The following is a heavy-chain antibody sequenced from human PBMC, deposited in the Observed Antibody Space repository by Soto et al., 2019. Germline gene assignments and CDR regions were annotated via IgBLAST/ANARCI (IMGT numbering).Heavy chain of an antibody. Sequence: GGSLRLSCTVSGFMFSNYDMNWVRQAPGKGLEWVSSIFSSGSSLYYGDSVKGRFTVSRDIAKNSVYLQMNSLRAEDTAVYYCAAYCSSSSCYGRDYWGQGTLVTVSS. V-gene: IGHV3-21*06. CDR3: AAYCSSSSCYGRDY. CDR1: GFMFSNYD. CDR2: IFSSGSSL. D-gene: IGHD2-2*01. J-gene: IGHJ4*02.